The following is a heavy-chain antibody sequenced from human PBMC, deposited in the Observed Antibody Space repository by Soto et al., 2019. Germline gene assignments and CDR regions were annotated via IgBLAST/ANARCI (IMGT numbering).Heavy chain of an antibody. D-gene: IGHD3-22*01. CDR1: GGSITSTNF. CDR3: ATEVYDVSGYYLAQ. Sequence: PSETLSLTCAVSGGSITSTNFWSWVRQSPEKGLEWIGEIFHTGRTKYSPSLQSRLTISVDKSKNQFSLNLTSVTAADSAVYYCATEVYDVSGYYLAQWGQGTLVTVSS. V-gene: IGHV4-4*02. J-gene: IGHJ4*02. CDR2: IFHTGRT.